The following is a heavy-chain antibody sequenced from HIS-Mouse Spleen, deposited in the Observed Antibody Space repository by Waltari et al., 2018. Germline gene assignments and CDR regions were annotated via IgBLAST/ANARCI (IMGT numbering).Heavy chain of an antibody. D-gene: IGHD6-6*01. CDR1: GFTFSSYA. V-gene: IGHV3-30-3*01. Sequence: QVQLVESGGGVVQPGRSPRLSCAASGFTFSSYATHWVRQAPGKGRRWVAVISYDGSNKYYADSGKGRFTISRDNSKNTLYLQMNSLRAEDTAVYYCARGLNTARPSHFDYWGQGTLVTVSS. CDR3: ARGLNTARPSHFDY. CDR2: ISYDGSNK. J-gene: IGHJ4*02.